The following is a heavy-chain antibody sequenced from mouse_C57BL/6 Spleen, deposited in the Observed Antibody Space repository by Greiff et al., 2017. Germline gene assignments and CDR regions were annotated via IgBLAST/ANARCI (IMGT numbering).Heavy chain of an antibody. Sequence: DVMLVESGGGLVKPGGSLKLSCAASGFTFSSYAMSWVRQTPEKRLEWVATISDGGSYTYYPDNVKGRFTISRDNAKNNLYLQMSHLKSEDTAMYYCARDGDGYSYYAMDYWGQGTSVTVSS. CDR3: ARDGDGYSYYAMDY. CDR1: GFTFSSYA. J-gene: IGHJ4*01. D-gene: IGHD2-3*01. V-gene: IGHV5-4*01. CDR2: ISDGGSYT.